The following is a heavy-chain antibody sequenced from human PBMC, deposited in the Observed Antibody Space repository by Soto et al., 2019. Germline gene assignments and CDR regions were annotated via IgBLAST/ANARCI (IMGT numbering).Heavy chain of an antibody. J-gene: IGHJ4*02. CDR3: AKGPRSWEVDY. D-gene: IGHD6-13*01. V-gene: IGHV1-8*01. Sequence: QVQLVQSGAEVKKPGASVKVSCKASGYTFTDYDINWFRQATGQGLEWMGWMNTNNGYTGYAQNFQGRVTMTRSTAISTAYKRLSTVRSDDTAVYYCAKGPRSWEVDYWGQGTLVTVSS. CDR2: MNTNNGYT. CDR1: GYTFTDYD.